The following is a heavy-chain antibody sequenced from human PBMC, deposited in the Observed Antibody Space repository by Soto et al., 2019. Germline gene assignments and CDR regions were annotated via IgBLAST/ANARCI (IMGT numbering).Heavy chain of an antibody. CDR2: IIPIFGTA. CDR3: ARGRTGLLRLSYYYYGMDV. Sequence: QVQLVQSGAEVKKPGSSVKVSCKASGGTFSSYAISWVRQAPGQGLEWMGGIIPIFGTANYAQKFQGRVTITAAESTSTAYMELSSLRSEDTAVYYCARGRTGLLRLSYYYYGMDVWGQGTTVTVSS. V-gene: IGHV1-69*01. J-gene: IGHJ6*02. D-gene: IGHD2-15*01. CDR1: GGTFSSYA.